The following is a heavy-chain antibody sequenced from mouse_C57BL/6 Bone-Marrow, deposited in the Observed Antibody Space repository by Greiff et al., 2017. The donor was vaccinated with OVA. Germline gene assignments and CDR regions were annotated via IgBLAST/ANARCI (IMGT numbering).Heavy chain of an antibody. CDR1: GYTFTSYG. D-gene: IGHD1-1*01. CDR2: IYPRSGNT. Sequence: VQLQQSGAELARPGASVKLSCKASGYTFTSYGISWVKQRTGQGLEWIGEIYPRSGNTYYSEKFQGKATLTADKSSSTAYMELRSLTSEDAAVYLCAREEDGSGDYWGQGTTLTVSS. V-gene: IGHV1-81*01. J-gene: IGHJ2*01. CDR3: AREEDGSGDY.